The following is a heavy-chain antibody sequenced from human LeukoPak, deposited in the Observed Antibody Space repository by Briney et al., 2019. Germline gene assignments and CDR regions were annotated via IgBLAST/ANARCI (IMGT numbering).Heavy chain of an antibody. D-gene: IGHD3-10*01. CDR1: GFTFSNYW. Sequence: GSLRLSCAASGFTFSNYWMHWVRQAPGKGLVWVSRINSDGINTSYADSVKGRFTISRDNAKNTLNLQMNSLRVEDTATYYCAKGPGRAYYESGDYYKKWGQGTLVTVSS. CDR3: AKGPGRAYYESGDYYKK. CDR2: INSDGINT. J-gene: IGHJ1*01. V-gene: IGHV3-74*01.